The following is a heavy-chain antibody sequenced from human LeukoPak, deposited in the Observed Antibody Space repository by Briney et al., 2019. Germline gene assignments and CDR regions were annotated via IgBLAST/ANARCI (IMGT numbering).Heavy chain of an antibody. Sequence: KPSETLSLTCAAYGGSFSGYYWSWIRQPPGKGLEWIGEINHSGSTNYNPSLKSRVTISVDTSKNQFSLKLSSVTAADTAVYYCARAPYYYGSGSRMDVWGQGTTVTVSS. J-gene: IGHJ6*02. D-gene: IGHD3-10*01. CDR2: INHSGST. CDR3: ARAPYYYGSGSRMDV. CDR1: GGSFSGYY. V-gene: IGHV4-34*01.